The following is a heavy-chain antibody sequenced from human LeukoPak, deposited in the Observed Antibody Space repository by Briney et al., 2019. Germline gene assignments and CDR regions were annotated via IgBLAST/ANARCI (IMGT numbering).Heavy chain of an antibody. J-gene: IGHJ3*02. D-gene: IGHD3-16*01. CDR1: GFTFSSYG. Sequence: PGGSLRLFCAASGFTFSSYGMHWVRQAPGKGLEWVAVIWYDGSNKYYPDSVKGRFTISRDNSKNTVYLQMNSLRAEDMAVYYCARDGGGADAFDIWGQGTMVTVSS. CDR2: IWYDGSNK. V-gene: IGHV3-33*01. CDR3: ARDGGGADAFDI.